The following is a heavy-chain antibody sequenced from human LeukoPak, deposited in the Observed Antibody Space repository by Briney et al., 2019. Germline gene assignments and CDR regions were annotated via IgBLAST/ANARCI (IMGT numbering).Heavy chain of an antibody. CDR1: GFTFSSYS. CDR3: AREYSSVAGTLIDY. V-gene: IGHV3-21*04. J-gene: IGHJ4*02. CDR2: ISSSSSYI. Sequence: GGSLRLSCAASGFTFSSYSMNWVRQAPGKGLEWVSSISSSSSYIYYADSVKGRFTISRDNAKNSLYLQMNSLRAEDTAVYYCAREYSSVAGTLIDYWGQGTLVTVSS. D-gene: IGHD6-19*01.